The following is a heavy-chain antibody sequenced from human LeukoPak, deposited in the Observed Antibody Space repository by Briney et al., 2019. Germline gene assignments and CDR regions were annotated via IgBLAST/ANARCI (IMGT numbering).Heavy chain of an antibody. CDR3: ARLTRYGSGRYS. Sequence: SEALSLTCTVSGGSISSYYWSWIRQPPGKGLEWIGYIYYSGSTYYNPSLKSRVTISVDTSKNQFSLKLSSVTAADTAVYYCARLTRYGSGRYSWGQGTLVTVSS. CDR1: GGSISSYY. V-gene: IGHV4-59*08. J-gene: IGHJ5*02. D-gene: IGHD3-10*01. CDR2: IYYSGST.